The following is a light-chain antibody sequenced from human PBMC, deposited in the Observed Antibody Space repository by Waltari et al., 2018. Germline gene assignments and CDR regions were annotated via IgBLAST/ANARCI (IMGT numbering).Light chain of an antibody. CDR1: RNDVGGYNY. CDR2: DVT. CDR3: SSFAGSDNLDI. V-gene: IGLV2-8*01. Sequence: QSALTQPPSASGSLGQSVTISCSGTRNDVGGYNYVSWYQQHSGKAPRLSIYDVTGRPAGVPERFSGSKAGNTASLTVSGLQAEDEADYYCSSFAGSDNLDIFGGGTKLTVL. J-gene: IGLJ2*01.